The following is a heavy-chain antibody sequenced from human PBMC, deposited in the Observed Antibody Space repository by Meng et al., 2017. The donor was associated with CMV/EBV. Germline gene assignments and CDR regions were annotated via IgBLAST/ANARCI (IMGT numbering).Heavy chain of an antibody. Sequence: LRSYGRHWGRQAPGKGVEWVEFIRYDGSNKYYADSVKGRFTISRDNSKNTLYLQMNSLRAEDTAVYYCAKDWPKYYDFWSGENWFDPWGQGTLITVSS. CDR1: LRSYG. J-gene: IGHJ5*02. D-gene: IGHD3-3*01. V-gene: IGHV3-30*02. CDR3: AKDWPKYYDFWSGENWFDP. CDR2: IRYDGSNK.